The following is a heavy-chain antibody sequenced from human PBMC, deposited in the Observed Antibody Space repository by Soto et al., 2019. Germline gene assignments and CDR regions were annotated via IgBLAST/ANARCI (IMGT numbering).Heavy chain of an antibody. D-gene: IGHD2-15*01. Sequence: ASVKVSCKASGYTFTSYGISWVRQAPGQGLEWMGWISAYNGNTNYAQKLQGRVTMTTGTSTSTAYMELRSLRSDDTAVYYCAGGPSYVAYYYGMDVWGQGTTVTVSS. CDR2: ISAYNGNT. CDR1: GYTFTSYG. V-gene: IGHV1-18*01. CDR3: AGGPSYVAYYYGMDV. J-gene: IGHJ6*02.